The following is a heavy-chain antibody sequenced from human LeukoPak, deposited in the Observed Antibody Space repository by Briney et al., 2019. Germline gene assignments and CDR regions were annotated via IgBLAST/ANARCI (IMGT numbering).Heavy chain of an antibody. V-gene: IGHV1-8*03. CDR2: MNPNSGNT. J-gene: IGHJ4*02. CDR1: GYTFTSYD. D-gene: IGHD3-22*01. CDR3: ARESYDSRALDY. Sequence: ASVKVSCKASGYTFTSYDINWVRQATGQGLEWMGWMNPNSGNTGYAQKFQGRVTITRNTSISTAYMELSSLRAEDTAVYYCARESYDSRALDYWGQGTLVTVSS.